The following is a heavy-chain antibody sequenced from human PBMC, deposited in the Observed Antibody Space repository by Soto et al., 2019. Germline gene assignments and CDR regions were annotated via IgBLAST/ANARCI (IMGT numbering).Heavy chain of an antibody. CDR3: VKNRDKFAYNAHRPYDF. D-gene: IGHD1-1*01. CDR1: GFTFDDYT. Sequence: EVQLVESGGGLVQPGMSLSLSCTASGFTFDDYTMHWVRQAPGKGLEWVAHITWNSASRDYADSVKGRFSISIDNAKSSLYLQMNSLRTEDPAFYYCVKNRDKFAYNAHRPYDFWGQVTLVTVS. V-gene: IGHV3-9*01. J-gene: IGHJ4*02. CDR2: ITWNSASR.